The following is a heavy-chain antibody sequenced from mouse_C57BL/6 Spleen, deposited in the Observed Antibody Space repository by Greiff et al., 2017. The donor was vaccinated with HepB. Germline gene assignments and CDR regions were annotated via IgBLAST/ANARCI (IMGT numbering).Heavy chain of an antibody. Sequence: ESGPGLVKPSQSLSLTCSVTGYSITSGYYWNWIRQFPGNKLEWMGYISYDGSNNYNPSLKNRISITRDTSKNQFFLKLNSVTTEDTATYYCARNWERRYFDVWGTGTTVTVSS. CDR1: GYSITSGYY. CDR2: ISYDGSN. D-gene: IGHD4-1*01. V-gene: IGHV3-6*01. CDR3: ARNWERRYFDV. J-gene: IGHJ1*03.